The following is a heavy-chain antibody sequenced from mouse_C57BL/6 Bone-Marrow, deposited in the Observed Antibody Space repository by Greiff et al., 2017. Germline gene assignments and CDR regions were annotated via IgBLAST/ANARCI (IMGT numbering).Heavy chain of an antibody. Sequence: EVHLVESGGGLVQPGGSMKLSCVASGFTFSNYWMNWVRQSPEKGLEWVAQIRLKSDNYATHYAESVKGRFTISRDDSKSSVYLQMNNLRAEDTGIYYCTRDYYDLFAYWGQGTLVTVSA. J-gene: IGHJ3*01. CDR2: IRLKSDNYAT. CDR1: GFTFSNYW. D-gene: IGHD2-4*01. V-gene: IGHV6-3*01. CDR3: TRDYYDLFAY.